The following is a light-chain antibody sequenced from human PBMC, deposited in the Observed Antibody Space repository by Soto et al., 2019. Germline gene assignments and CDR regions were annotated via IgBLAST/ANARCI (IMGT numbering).Light chain of an antibody. CDR3: LVLDSSRYHPV. V-gene: IGLV3-21*02. Sequence: SYELTQPPSVSVPPGPAARITCGGKNIGSKSVQCYQQKLGQAPVVVVSDSSDRSSGIPERFSGSNSGNTATLTNSRVEARDEADYYCLVLDSSRYHPVCGGGTKVTVL. CDR1: NIGSKS. CDR2: DSS. J-gene: IGLJ2*01.